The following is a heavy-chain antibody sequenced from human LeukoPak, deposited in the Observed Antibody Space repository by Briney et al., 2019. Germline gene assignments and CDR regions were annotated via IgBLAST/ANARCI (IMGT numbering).Heavy chain of an antibody. J-gene: IGHJ4*02. CDR1: GGSVSSYY. Sequence: PSETLSLTCTVSGGSVSSYYWSWIRQPPGKGLEWIGYIYYSGSTYYNPSLKSRVTISVDTSKNQFSLKLSSVTAADTAVYYCARPRGVGATVDYWGQGTLVTVSS. CDR3: ARPRGVGATVDY. CDR2: IYYSGST. V-gene: IGHV4-59*04. D-gene: IGHD1-26*01.